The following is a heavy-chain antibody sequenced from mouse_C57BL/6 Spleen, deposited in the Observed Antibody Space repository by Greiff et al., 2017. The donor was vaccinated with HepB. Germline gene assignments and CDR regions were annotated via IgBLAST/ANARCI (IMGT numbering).Heavy chain of an antibody. D-gene: IGHD1-1*01. CDR2: ISSGSSTI. CDR1: GFTFSDYG. CDR3: ARGGYYGSRDAMDY. Sequence: DVKLVESGGGLVKPGGSLKLSCAASGFTFSDYGMHWVRQAPEKGLEWVAYISSGSSTIYYADTVKGRFTISRDNAKNTLFLQMTSLRSEDTAMYYCARGGYYGSRDAMDYWGQGTSVTVSS. J-gene: IGHJ4*01. V-gene: IGHV5-17*01.